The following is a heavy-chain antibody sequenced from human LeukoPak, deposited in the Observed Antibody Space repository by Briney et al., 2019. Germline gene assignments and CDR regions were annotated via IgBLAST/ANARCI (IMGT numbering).Heavy chain of an antibody. CDR1: GYSISSGYY. V-gene: IGHV4-38-2*02. CDR2: IYHSGST. Sequence: SETLSLTCTVSGYSISSGYYWGWIRQPPGKGLEWIGSIYHSGSTYYNPSLKSRVTISVDTSKNQFSLKLSSVTAADTAVYYCARDRSGPGFDPWGQGTLVTVSS. CDR3: ARDRSGPGFDP. J-gene: IGHJ5*02.